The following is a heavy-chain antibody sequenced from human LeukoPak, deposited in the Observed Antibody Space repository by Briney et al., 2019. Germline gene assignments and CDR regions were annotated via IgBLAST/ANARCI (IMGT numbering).Heavy chain of an antibody. V-gene: IGHV4-59*01. Sequence: SETLSLTCTVSGGSISNYWWSWIRQPPGKGLEWIGYVFDSGCTNYNPSLKSRVTISVDTSKKQFSLKLSSVTAADTAVYYCARGYSSSWNYFDYWGQGTLVIVSA. CDR2: VFDSGCT. J-gene: IGHJ4*02. CDR1: GGSISNYW. CDR3: ARGYSSSWNYFDY. D-gene: IGHD6-13*01.